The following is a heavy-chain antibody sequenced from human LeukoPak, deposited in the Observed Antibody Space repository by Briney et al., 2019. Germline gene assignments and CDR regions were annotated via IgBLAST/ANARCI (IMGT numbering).Heavy chain of an antibody. CDR1: GFTFSSYA. Sequence: QPGGSLRLSCAASGFTFSSYAMHWVRQAPGKGLEWVAVISYDGSNKYYADSVKGRFTISRDNSKNTLYLQMNSLSAEDTAVYYCAKSRGYYYEKSGPADYWGQGTLVTVSS. V-gene: IGHV3-30-3*02. CDR2: ISYDGSNK. D-gene: IGHD3-22*01. CDR3: AKSRGYYYEKSGPADY. J-gene: IGHJ4*02.